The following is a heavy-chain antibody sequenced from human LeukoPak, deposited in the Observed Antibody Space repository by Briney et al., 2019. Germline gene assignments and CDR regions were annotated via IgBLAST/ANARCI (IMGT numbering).Heavy chain of an antibody. V-gene: IGHV4-59*01. Sequence: SETLSLTCTVSGRSISSYYWSWIRQPPGKGLEWIGYIYYSGSTNYNPSLKSRVTISVDTSKNQYSLKLSSVTAADTAVYYCARGYRGSGWYEGMYYFDYWGQGTLVTVSS. J-gene: IGHJ4*02. CDR1: GRSISSYY. CDR3: ARGYRGSGWYEGMYYFDY. D-gene: IGHD6-13*01. CDR2: IYYSGST.